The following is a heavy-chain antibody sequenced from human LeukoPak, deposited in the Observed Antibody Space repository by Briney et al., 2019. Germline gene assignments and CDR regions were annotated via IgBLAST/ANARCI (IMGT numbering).Heavy chain of an antibody. CDR2: IRSSGCNI. V-gene: IGHV3-11*01. Sequence: GGSLRLLCAASGFTFSDYYMSWMRQSPGRGLVWVSYIRSSGCNIYYADSVKGRFTISRDNAKNSLYLQMNSLRAEDTAVYYCARNTAVEIEYYYYGMVVWGQGTTVTVSS. CDR1: GFTFSDYY. CDR3: ARNTAVEIEYYYYGMVV. D-gene: IGHD6-19*01. J-gene: IGHJ6*02.